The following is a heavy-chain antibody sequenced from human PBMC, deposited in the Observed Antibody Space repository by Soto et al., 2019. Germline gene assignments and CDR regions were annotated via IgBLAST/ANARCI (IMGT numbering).Heavy chain of an antibody. J-gene: IGHJ6*02. Sequence: GGSLRLSCAASGFTFSSYAMSWVRQAPGKGLEWVSAISGSGGSTYYADSVKGRFTISRDNSKNTLYLKMNSLRAEDTAVYYCAKPVVQGLGSGGDVWGQGTTVTASS. D-gene: IGHD6-19*01. CDR3: AKPVVQGLGSGGDV. V-gene: IGHV3-23*01. CDR2: ISGSGGST. CDR1: GFTFSSYA.